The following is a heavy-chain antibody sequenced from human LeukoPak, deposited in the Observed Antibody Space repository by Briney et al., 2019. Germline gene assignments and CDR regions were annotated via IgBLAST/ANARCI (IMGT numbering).Heavy chain of an antibody. CDR2: ISSSGTII. CDR3: ARTEFTMIVVVPNGAFDI. J-gene: IGHJ3*02. Sequence: PGGSLRLSCAASGFTFSSYEMNWVRQGPGKGLEWVVHISSSGTIIYYADSVKGRFTISRDNAKNSLYLQMNSLRAEDTAVYYCARTEFTMIVVVPNGAFDIWGQGTMVTVSS. D-gene: IGHD3-22*01. CDR1: GFTFSSYE. V-gene: IGHV3-48*03.